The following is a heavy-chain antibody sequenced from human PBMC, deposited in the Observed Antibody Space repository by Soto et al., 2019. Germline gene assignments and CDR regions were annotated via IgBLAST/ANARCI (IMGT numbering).Heavy chain of an antibody. J-gene: IGHJ6*02. CDR2: IYYSGST. CDR3: ARGEAPYNDIWSGYSGGMDV. V-gene: IGHV4-30-4*01. D-gene: IGHD3-3*01. Sequence: SETLSLTCTVSGGSISSGDYYWSWIRQPPGKGLEWIGYIYYSGSTYYNPSLKSRVTISVDTSKNQFSLKLSSVTAADAAVYYCARGEAPYNDIWSGYSGGMDVWGQGTTVTVSS. CDR1: GGSISSGDYY.